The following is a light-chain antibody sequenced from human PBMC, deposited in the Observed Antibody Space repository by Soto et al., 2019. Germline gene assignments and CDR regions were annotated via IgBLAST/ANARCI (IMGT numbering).Light chain of an antibody. Sequence: DIQMTQSPSSLSASVGDRVTITCRASQDIGKFLNWYQVKPGKAPKLLIYDASILEPGVPATFRGGGSGTYFTFTIASLQPEDIATYYCQQYDNLPLTFGGGTQVDSK. J-gene: IGKJ4*01. CDR3: QQYDNLPLT. CDR2: DAS. CDR1: QDIGKF. V-gene: IGKV1-33*01.